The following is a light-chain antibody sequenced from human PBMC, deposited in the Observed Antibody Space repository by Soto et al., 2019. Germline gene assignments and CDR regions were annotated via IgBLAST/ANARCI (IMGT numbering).Light chain of an antibody. CDR2: DTS. J-gene: IGKJ1*01. CDR1: QSVSNY. Sequence: EVVLTQSPATLSLSPGERATLSCRASQSVSNYLAWYQQKPGQAPRLLMYDTSNRAPGIPARFSGSGSGTDITLTISSLEPEDFAVYFCQQRSKFLWTFGQGTKVDI. V-gene: IGKV3-11*01. CDR3: QQRSKFLWT.